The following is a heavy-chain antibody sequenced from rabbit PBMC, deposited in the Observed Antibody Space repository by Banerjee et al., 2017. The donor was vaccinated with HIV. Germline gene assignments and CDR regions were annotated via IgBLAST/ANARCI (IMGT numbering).Heavy chain of an antibody. V-gene: IGHV1S40*01. CDR1: GFIFSDNYA. CDR3: ARDLAGVTGWNFGL. Sequence: QSLEESGGDLVKPGASLTLSCKASGFIFSDNYAMCWVRQAPGKGLEWIACINVGNSVINYASWAKGRFTISKTSSTTVTLQMTSLTAADTATYFCARDLAGVTGWNFGLWGPGTLVTVS. J-gene: IGHJ4*01. D-gene: IGHD4-1*01. CDR2: INVGNSVI.